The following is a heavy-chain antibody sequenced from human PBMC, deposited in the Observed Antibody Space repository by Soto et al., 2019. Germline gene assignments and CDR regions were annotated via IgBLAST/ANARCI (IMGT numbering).Heavy chain of an antibody. CDR2: IYYSGTT. CDR3: SRGLGVCTGRNRSSSSDV. Sequence: PWETVSLTCTVSGSSIGSYHWNWIRQSPGRGLEWIGNIYYSGTTNYNPSLKSRVVISVDTSNNQFSLRLSSVTAADTAVYYCSRGLGVCTGRNRSSSSDVSGPATPPTVFS. V-gene: IGHV4-59*01. D-gene: IGHD2-8*02. J-gene: IGHJ6*02. CDR1: GSSIGSYH.